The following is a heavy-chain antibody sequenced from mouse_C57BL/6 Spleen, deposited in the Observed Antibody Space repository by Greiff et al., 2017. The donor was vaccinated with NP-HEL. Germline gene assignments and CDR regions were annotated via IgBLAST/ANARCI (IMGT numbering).Heavy chain of an antibody. J-gene: IGHJ4*01. CDR1: GYTFTSYW. CDR3: ATGSPDYYAMDY. V-gene: IGHV1-64*01. D-gene: IGHD1-1*01. CDR2: IHPNSGST. Sequence: VQLQQPGAELVKPGASVKLSCKASGYTFTSYWMHWVKQRPGQGLEWIGMIHPNSGSTNYNEKFKSKATLTVDKSSSTAYMQLSSLTSEDSAVYYCATGSPDYYAMDYWGQGTSVTVSS.